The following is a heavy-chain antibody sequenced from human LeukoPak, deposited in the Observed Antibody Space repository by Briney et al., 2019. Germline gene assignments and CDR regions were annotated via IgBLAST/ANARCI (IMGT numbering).Heavy chain of an antibody. CDR2: ISNNGGNT. V-gene: IGHV3-23*01. D-gene: IGHD1-14*01. CDR3: AKDEPEPQRY. J-gene: IGHJ4*02. CDR1: GFTFSNYV. Sequence: GGSLRLSCAASGFTFSNYVMTWVRQAPGEGLGWVSTISNNGGNTHYADSVKGRFTISRDNSKDTLYLQMNSLRAEDTAVYYCAKDEPEPQRYWGQGTLVTVSS.